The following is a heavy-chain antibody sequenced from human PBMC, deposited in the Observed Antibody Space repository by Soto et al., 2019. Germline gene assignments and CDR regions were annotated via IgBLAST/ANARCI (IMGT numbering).Heavy chain of an antibody. J-gene: IGHJ4*02. CDR1: GYTFSSYV. V-gene: IGHV1-18*01. Sequence: VQLMQSGAEVKRPGASVMVSCKTSGYTFSSYVINWVRQAPEEGLDWVGWISGYNGDTNYAQRFHGRVTLTTDTSTRTAYMELRSLSSDDTAVYYCARLAAAGTGMRYWGQGTQVTVSS. CDR2: ISGYNGDT. D-gene: IGHD6-13*01. CDR3: ARLAAAGTGMRY.